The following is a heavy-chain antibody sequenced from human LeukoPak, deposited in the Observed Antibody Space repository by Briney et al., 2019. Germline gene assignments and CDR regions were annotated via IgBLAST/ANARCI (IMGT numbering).Heavy chain of an antibody. Sequence: GGSLRLSCAASGFTFSSYAMHWVRQAPGKGLEWVAVISYDGSNKYYADSVKGRFTISRDNSKNTLYLQMNSLRAEDTAVYYCAREEGDYYDSSGYQGGGEYYYYGMDVWGQGTTVTVSS. V-gene: IGHV3-30-3*01. CDR3: AREEGDYYDSSGYQGGGEYYYYGMDV. CDR2: ISYDGSNK. D-gene: IGHD3-22*01. J-gene: IGHJ6*02. CDR1: GFTFSSYA.